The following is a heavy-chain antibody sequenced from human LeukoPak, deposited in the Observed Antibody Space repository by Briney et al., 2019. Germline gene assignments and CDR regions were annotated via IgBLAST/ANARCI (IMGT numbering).Heavy chain of an antibody. CDR1: GFTFSNAW. D-gene: IGHD2/OR15-2a*01. V-gene: IGHV3-15*01. Sequence: GGSLRLSCAASGFTFSNAWMSWVRQAPGKGLEWVGRIKSKTDGETTDYAAPVKGRFTISRDDSKNTLYLQVNSLKTDDTAVHYCTTRNRVTGSLDYWGQGTLVTVSS. J-gene: IGHJ4*02. CDR2: IKSKTDGETT. CDR3: TTRNRVTGSLDY.